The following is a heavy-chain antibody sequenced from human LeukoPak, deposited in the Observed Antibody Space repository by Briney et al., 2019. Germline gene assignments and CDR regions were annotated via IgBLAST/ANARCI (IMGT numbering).Heavy chain of an antibody. CDR3: ARDSGDYYGSGSRFDP. Sequence: ASVKVSCKASGYRFTGYYIHWVRQAPGQGLEWMGWINPNNGGTNYAQKFQGRVTMARDTSITTTYMELSSLRSGDTAVYYCARDSGDYYGSGSRFDPWGQGTLVTVSS. CDR2: INPNNGGT. J-gene: IGHJ5*02. V-gene: IGHV1-2*02. CDR1: GYRFTGYY. D-gene: IGHD3-10*01.